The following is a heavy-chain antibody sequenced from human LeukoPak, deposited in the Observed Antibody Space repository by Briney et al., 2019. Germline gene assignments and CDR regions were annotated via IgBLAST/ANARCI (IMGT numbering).Heavy chain of an antibody. V-gene: IGHV3-21*01. CDR3: ARGRYCSGGSCYGFAALDY. Sequence: GGYLRLSCAASGFTFSSYSMNWVRQAPGKGLEWVSSISSSSYIYYADSVKGRFTISRDNAKNSLYLQMNSLRAEDTAVYYCARGRYCSGGSCYGFAALDYWGQGTLVTVSS. CDR2: ISSSSYI. D-gene: IGHD2-15*01. CDR1: GFTFSSYS. J-gene: IGHJ4*02.